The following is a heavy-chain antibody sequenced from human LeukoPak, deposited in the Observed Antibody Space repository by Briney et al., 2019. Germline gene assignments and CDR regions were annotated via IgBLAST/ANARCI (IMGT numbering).Heavy chain of an antibody. Sequence: GGSLRLSCAASGFTFSSYAMHWVRQAPGKGLEWVAVISYDGSNKYYADSVKGRFTISRDNSKNTLYLQMNSLRAEDTAVYYRAREGDEYYFDYWGQGTLVTVSS. V-gene: IGHV3-30-3*01. CDR2: ISYDGSNK. CDR3: AREGDEYYFDY. CDR1: GFTFSSYA. J-gene: IGHJ4*02.